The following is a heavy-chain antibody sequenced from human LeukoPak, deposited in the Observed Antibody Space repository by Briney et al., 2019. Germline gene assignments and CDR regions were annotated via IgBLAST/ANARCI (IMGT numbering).Heavy chain of an antibody. CDR1: GFTFNNYA. J-gene: IGHJ4*02. CDR3: ARSGSNWETLDY. D-gene: IGHD4-11*01. CDR2: LSGDSGAT. Sequence: GGSLRLSCVASGFTFNNYAMSWVRQAPGKGLEWLSTLSGDSGATYYADSVKGRSTISRDNSKSTLFLQMHSLRAEDTAIYYCARSGSNWETLDYWGQGTLVTVSS. V-gene: IGHV3-23*01.